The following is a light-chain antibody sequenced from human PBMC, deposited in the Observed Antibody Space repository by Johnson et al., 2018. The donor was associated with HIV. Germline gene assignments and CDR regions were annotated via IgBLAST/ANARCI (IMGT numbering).Light chain of an antibody. CDR3: GTWDSSLSAPV. CDR2: ENN. J-gene: IGLJ1*01. CDR1: ISNIESYF. Sequence: QSVLTQPPSVSAAPGQRVNISCSGNISNIESYFVSWYQQLPGTAPKLLIYENNKRPSGIPDRFSGSKSGTSATLGITGLQTGDEADYYCGTWDSSLSAPVCGTGTKVTVL. V-gene: IGLV1-51*02.